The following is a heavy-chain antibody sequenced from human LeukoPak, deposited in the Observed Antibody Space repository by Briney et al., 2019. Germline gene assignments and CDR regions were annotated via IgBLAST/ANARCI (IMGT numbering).Heavy chain of an antibody. CDR2: MSATGGTT. V-gene: IGHV3-23*01. D-gene: IGHD6-13*01. J-gene: IGHJ4*02. Sequence: AMSATGGTTYYADSVKGRFTISRDNSKNTLYLQMNSLRAEDTAVYYCAGHHQAYSRTYWGQGTLVTVSS. CDR3: AGHHQAYSRTY.